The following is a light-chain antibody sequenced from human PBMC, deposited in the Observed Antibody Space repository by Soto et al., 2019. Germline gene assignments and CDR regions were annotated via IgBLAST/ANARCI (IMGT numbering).Light chain of an antibody. J-gene: IGKJ4*01. CDR1: QSVDNY. CDR2: DAS. Sequence: EIVLTQSPASLSLSPGERATLSCRASQSVDNYLAWYQQRPGQAPRLLIFDASNRATGIPARFSGSGSGTDFTLTISGLEPEDFAVYYCQQRSNWPPLTFGGGTKVEIK. V-gene: IGKV3-11*01. CDR3: QQRSNWPPLT.